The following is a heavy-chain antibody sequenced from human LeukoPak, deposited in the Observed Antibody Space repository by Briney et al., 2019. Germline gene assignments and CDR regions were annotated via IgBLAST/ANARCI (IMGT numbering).Heavy chain of an antibody. Sequence: GGSLRLSCAASGFTFSSYAMSWVRQAPGKGLEWVSAISGSGGSTYYADSVKGGFTISRDNSKTTLYLQMNSLRAEDTAVYYCAKKVKCSGGSCYTLFDYWGQGTLVTVSS. D-gene: IGHD2-15*01. CDR2: ISGSGGST. J-gene: IGHJ4*02. CDR1: GFTFSSYA. CDR3: AKKVKCSGGSCYTLFDY. V-gene: IGHV3-23*01.